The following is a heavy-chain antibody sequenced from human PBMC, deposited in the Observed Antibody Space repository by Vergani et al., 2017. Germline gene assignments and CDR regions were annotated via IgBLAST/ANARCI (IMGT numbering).Heavy chain of an antibody. Sequence: LQLMESGGGVVQPGGSLRLSCAASGFSFGNYAMHWVRQAPGKGLEWVGVISYDGTEKKYADSVNGRFTISRDNSKKMMSLQMNSLRSEDTAVYYCARAPYDDYNLGYYYMDVWGKGTTVTVSS. CDR2: ISYDGTEK. D-gene: IGHD5-24*01. CDR1: GFSFGNYA. CDR3: ARAPYDDYNLGYYYMDV. J-gene: IGHJ6*03. V-gene: IGHV3-30-3*01.